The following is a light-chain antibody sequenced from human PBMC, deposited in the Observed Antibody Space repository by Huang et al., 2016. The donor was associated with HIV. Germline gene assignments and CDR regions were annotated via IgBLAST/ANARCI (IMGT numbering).Light chain of an antibody. CDR2: GAS. J-gene: IGKJ4*01. V-gene: IGKV3-15*01. CDR3: QQYNNWPVT. CDR1: DSVSTN. Sequence: EKVMAQSPGTLSVSPGERATLSCRASDSVSTNVAWYQQRPGQAPRLLIYGASTRATGIPASFSGSGSGTEFALTISSIQSEDFAVYYCQQYNNWPVTFGGGTKVEIK.